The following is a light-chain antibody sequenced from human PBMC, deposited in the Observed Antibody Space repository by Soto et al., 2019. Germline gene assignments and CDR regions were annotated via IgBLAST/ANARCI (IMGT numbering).Light chain of an antibody. CDR2: EVS. Sequence: QSALTQPASVSGSPGLSITISCTGTSSDVGGYNYVSWYQQHPGKAPKLMIYEVSNRPSGVSNRFSGSKSGNTASLTISGLQAEDEADYCCSSYTSSSTLVFGTGTKGTV. CDR3: SSYTSSSTLV. V-gene: IGLV2-14*01. CDR1: SSDVGGYNY. J-gene: IGLJ1*01.